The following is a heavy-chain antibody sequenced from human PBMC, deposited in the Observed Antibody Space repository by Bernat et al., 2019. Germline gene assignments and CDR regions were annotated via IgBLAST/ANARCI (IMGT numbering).Heavy chain of an antibody. Sequence: EVQLVESGGGLVKPGGSLRLSCAASGFIFSNAWMSWVRQAPGKGLEWVGRIKSKTDGGKTDYAAPVKGRFTISRDDSKNTLYLQMNSLKTEDTAVYYCTTEGGYDSLPFDYWGQGTLVTVSS. CDR2: IKSKTDGGKT. J-gene: IGHJ4*02. CDR1: GFIFSNAW. D-gene: IGHD5-12*01. V-gene: IGHV3-15*01. CDR3: TTEGGYDSLPFDY.